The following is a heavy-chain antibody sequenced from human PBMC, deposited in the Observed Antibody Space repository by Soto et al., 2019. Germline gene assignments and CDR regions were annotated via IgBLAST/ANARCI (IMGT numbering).Heavy chain of an antibody. D-gene: IGHD4-17*01. V-gene: IGHV4-30-4*02. J-gene: IGHJ4*02. Sequence: PSETLSLTCTVSGGSISSGDYYWSWIRQPPGKGLEWIGYIYYSGSTYHNPSLKSRVTISLDTSKNQFSLNLSSVTAADTALYYCARGSRGSVTTADYWGQGTLVTVSS. CDR1: GGSISSGDYY. CDR3: ARGSRGSVTTADY. CDR2: IYYSGST.